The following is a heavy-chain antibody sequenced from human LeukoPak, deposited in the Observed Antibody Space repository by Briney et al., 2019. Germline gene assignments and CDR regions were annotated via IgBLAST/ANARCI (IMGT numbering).Heavy chain of an antibody. J-gene: IGHJ4*02. D-gene: IGHD3-22*01. CDR1: GFTYSRYV. CDR3: AKAADITMMLSDY. CDR2: ISGSGGST. V-gene: IGHV3-23*01. Sequence: PGGSLRLSCAASGFTYSRYVMSWVRQAPRKGQEWVSAISGSGGSTYYADSVKGRFTISRDNSKNTLYLQMNSLRAEDTAVYYCAKAADITMMLSDYWGQGTLVTVSS.